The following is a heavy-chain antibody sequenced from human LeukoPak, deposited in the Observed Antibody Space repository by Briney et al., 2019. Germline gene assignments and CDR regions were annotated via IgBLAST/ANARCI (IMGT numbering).Heavy chain of an antibody. J-gene: IGHJ4*02. D-gene: IGHD3-16*01. CDR1: GYTFTGYY. V-gene: IGHV1-2*02. CDR3: VRAQDDYVWGSCPDY. Sequence: ASVKVSCKASGYTFTGYYMHWVRQAPGQGLEWMGWINPNSGGTNYAQKFQDRVTMTRDTSISTAYMELSRLRSDDTAVYYCVRAQDDYVWGSCPDYWGQGTLVTVSS. CDR2: INPNSGGT.